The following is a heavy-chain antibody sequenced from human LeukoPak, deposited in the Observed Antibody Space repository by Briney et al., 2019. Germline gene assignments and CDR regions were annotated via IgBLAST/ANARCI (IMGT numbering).Heavy chain of an antibody. CDR3: ASYILTGSYYFDY. Sequence: PSETLSLTCTVSGGSISSYYWSWIRQPPGKGLEWIGYIYYSGSTNYNPSLKSRVTISVDTSKNQFSLKLSSVTAADTAVYYCASYILTGSYYFDYWGQGTLVTVSS. CDR1: GGSISSYY. D-gene: IGHD3-9*01. CDR2: IYYSGST. V-gene: IGHV4-59*01. J-gene: IGHJ4*02.